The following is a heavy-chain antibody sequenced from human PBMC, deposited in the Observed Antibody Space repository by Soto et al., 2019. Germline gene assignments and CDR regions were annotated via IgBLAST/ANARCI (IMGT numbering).Heavy chain of an antibody. Sequence: PGGSLRLSCAASGFTYSSYAMSWVRQAPGKGLEWVSAISGSGGSTYYADSVKGRFTISRDNSKNTLYLQMNSLRAEDTAVYYCAKARVAVAVLYALDPWGQGTLVTVSS. D-gene: IGHD6-19*01. J-gene: IGHJ5*02. V-gene: IGHV3-23*01. CDR1: GFTYSSYA. CDR3: AKARVAVAVLYALDP. CDR2: ISGSGGST.